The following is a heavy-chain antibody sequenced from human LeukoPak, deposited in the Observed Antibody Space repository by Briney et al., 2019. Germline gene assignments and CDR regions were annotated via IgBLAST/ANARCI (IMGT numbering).Heavy chain of an antibody. D-gene: IGHD6-25*01. CDR2: ISSSNTK. CDR3: ARAYSSGGY. V-gene: IGHV3-48*01. J-gene: IGHJ4*02. CDR1: GFTFSRYG. Sequence: GGSLRLSCAAYGFTFSRYGMSWVRQAPGKGLEWVSYISSSNTKYHADSVKGRFTISRDNAKNSLYLEMNSLRAEDTAVYYCARAYSSGGYWGQGTLVTVSS.